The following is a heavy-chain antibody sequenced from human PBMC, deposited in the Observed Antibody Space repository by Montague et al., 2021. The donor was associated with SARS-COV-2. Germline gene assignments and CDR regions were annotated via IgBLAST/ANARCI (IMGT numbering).Heavy chain of an antibody. D-gene: IGHD3-10*01. J-gene: IGHJ4*02. CDR2: INQSGST. CDR3: ATSSSRSYYVGLDY. V-gene: IGHV4-34*01. Sequence: SETLSLTCALYGGSFSGFQWSWIRQSPGKGLEWIGEINQSGSTNYNVSLKSRLTMSLDTSKNQVSLKLSSVTAADTAVCYCATSSSRSYYVGLDYWGQGTLVTVTS. CDR1: GGSFSGFQ.